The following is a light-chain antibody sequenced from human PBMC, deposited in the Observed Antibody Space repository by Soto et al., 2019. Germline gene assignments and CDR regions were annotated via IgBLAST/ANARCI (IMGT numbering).Light chain of an antibody. CDR3: QQRLMT. J-gene: IGKJ1*01. Sequence: EIVLTQSPATLSLSPGERATLSCRASQSVSSYLAWYQHEPGHPPRLLIYDASTRATGIPARFSGSGSGTDFTLTISSLEPEDFAVYYCQQRLMTFGQGTKVDIK. CDR2: DAS. CDR1: QSVSSY. V-gene: IGKV3-11*01.